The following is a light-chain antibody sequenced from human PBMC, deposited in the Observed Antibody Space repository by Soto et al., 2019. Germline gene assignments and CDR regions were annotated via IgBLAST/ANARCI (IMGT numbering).Light chain of an antibody. CDR1: QSISSW. Sequence: DIQMTQSPSTLSASVGDRVTITCRASQSISSWLTWYQQKAGQAPKLLIYKASIVESGVPSRFSGSGSGTEFTRAISSLQPDDSATSYCQQYSYLATFGQGTRVEVK. V-gene: IGKV1-5*03. CDR3: QQYSYLAT. J-gene: IGKJ1*01. CDR2: KAS.